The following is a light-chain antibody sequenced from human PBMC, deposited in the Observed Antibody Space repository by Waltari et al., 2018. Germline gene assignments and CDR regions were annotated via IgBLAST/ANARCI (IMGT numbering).Light chain of an antibody. CDR1: PSVLYTSNNKNY. CDR2: WAS. CDR3: QQYYSIPWT. Sequence: DIVMTQSPDSLAVSLGERATIICKSSPSVLYTSNNKNYLAWYQQKPGQPPKLLIYWASTRESGVPDRFSGSGSGTDFTLTISSLQAEDVAVYYCQQYYSIPWTFGQGTKVEIK. V-gene: IGKV4-1*01. J-gene: IGKJ1*01.